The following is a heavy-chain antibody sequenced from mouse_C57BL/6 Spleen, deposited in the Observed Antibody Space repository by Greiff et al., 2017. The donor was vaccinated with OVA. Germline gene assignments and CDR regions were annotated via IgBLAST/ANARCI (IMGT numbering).Heavy chain of an antibody. CDR2: INPGSGGT. J-gene: IGHJ4*01. CDR1: GYAFTNYL. V-gene: IGHV1-54*01. CDR3: AREGYGSNYYAMDY. Sequence: VMLVESGAELVRPGTSVKVSCKASGYAFTNYLIEWVKQRPGQGLEWIGVINPGSGGTNYNEKFKGKATLTADKSSSTAYMQLSSLTSEDSAVYFCAREGYGSNYYAMDYWGQGTSVTVSS. D-gene: IGHD1-1*01.